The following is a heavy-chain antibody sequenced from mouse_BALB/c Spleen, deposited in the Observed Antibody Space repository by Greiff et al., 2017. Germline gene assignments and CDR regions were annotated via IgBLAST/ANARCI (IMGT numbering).Heavy chain of an antibody. CDR2: IWGGGST. Sequence: QVQLKESGPGLVAPSQSLSITCTVSGFSLTDYGVSWIRQPPGKGLEWLGVIWGGGSTYYNSALKSRLSISKDNTKSQVFLKMNSLQTGDTALYYGAKHPHSSGRGYAMDYWGQGTSVTVSS. CDR1: GFSLTDYG. CDR3: AKHPHSSGRGYAMDY. V-gene: IGHV2-6-5*01. J-gene: IGHJ4*01. D-gene: IGHD3-1*01.